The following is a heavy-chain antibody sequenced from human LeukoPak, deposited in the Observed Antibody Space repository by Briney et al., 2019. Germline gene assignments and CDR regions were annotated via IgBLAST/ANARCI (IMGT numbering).Heavy chain of an antibody. CDR1: GGSISSSSYY. V-gene: IGHV4-61*02. Sequence: SETLSLTCTVSGGSISSSSYYWSWIRQPAGKGLEWIGRIYTSGSTNYNPSLKSRVTISVDTSKNQFSLKLSSVTAADTAVYYCARESYYYDSSAHEYWGQGTLVTVSS. CDR2: IYTSGST. D-gene: IGHD3-22*01. J-gene: IGHJ4*02. CDR3: ARESYYYDSSAHEY.